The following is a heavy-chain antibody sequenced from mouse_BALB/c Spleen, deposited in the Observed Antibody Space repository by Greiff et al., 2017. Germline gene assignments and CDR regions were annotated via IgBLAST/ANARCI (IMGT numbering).Heavy chain of an antibody. J-gene: IGHJ1*01. CDR3: ASGYDGYGFDV. CDR2: IWAGGST. D-gene: IGHD2-3*01. V-gene: IGHV2-9*02. Sequence: VKLQESGPGLVAPSQSLSITCTVSGFSLTSYGVHWVRQPPGKGLEWLGVIWAGGSTNYNSALMSRLSISKDNSKSQVFLKMNSLQTDDTAMYYCASGYDGYGFDVWGAGTTVTVSS. CDR1: GFSLTSYG.